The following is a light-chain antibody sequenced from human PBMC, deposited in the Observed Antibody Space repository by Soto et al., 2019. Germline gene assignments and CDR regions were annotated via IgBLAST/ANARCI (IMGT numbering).Light chain of an antibody. CDR1: QSVSSTY. V-gene: IGKV3-20*01. J-gene: IGKJ2*01. CDR2: GAS. CDR3: HQYGNSYT. Sequence: EIVITQSPGTLSLSPGERATLPCRACQSVSSTYLPRYQQTPAQAPRLLIYGASSRATGIPDRFSGSGSGKDFTITISRLEPEDLAVYYCHQYGNSYTFGQGTKVDIK.